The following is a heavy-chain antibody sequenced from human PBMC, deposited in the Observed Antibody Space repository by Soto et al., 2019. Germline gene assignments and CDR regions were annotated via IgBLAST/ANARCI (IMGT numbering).Heavy chain of an antibody. Sequence: EVQLLESGGGLVQPGGSLRLSCAASGFTFSSYAMSWVRQAPGKGLEWVSAISGSGGSTYYADSVKGRFTSSRDNSKNTLYLQMNSLRAEDTAVYYCAKAGGDYGDHRYYFDYWGQGTLVTVSS. D-gene: IGHD4-17*01. CDR3: AKAGGDYGDHRYYFDY. CDR1: GFTFSSYA. CDR2: ISGSGGST. V-gene: IGHV3-23*01. J-gene: IGHJ4*02.